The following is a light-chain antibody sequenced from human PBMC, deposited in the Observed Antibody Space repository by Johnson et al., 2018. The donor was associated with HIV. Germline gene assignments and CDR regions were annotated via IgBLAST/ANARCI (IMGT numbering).Light chain of an antibody. Sequence: QSVLTQPPSVSAAPGQKVTISCSGSSFNIGNNYVSLYQQLPGTAPKLLIYDNNKRPSGIPDRFSGSKSGTSASLAISGLQSEDEADYYCAAWDDSLNGLYVFGPGTKVTVL. CDR3: AAWDDSLNGLYV. J-gene: IGLJ1*01. CDR1: SFNIGNNY. V-gene: IGLV1-51*01. CDR2: DNN.